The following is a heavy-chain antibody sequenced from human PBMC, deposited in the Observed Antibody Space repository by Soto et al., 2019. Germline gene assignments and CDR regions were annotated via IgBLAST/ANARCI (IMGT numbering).Heavy chain of an antibody. V-gene: IGHV3-33*01. Sequence: PGGSLRLSCAATGFTFSNFGMHWVRQAPGKGLEWVAVIRFDGSNIYYADSVKGRFTISRDNPKNTLYLQMNSLRAEDTALCYCARDGVATTPFWGYFDYWGQGALVTVSS. D-gene: IGHD3-3*01. CDR1: GFTFSNFG. J-gene: IGHJ4*02. CDR2: IRFDGSNI. CDR3: ARDGVATTPFWGYFDY.